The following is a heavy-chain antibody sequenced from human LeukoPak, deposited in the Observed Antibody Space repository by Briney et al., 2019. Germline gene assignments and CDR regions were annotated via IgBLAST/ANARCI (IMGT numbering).Heavy chain of an antibody. Sequence: PSETLSLTCTVSGGSISSSSYYWGWIRQPPGKGLEWIGSIYYSGSTYYNPSLKSRVTISVDTSKNQFSLKLSSVTAADTAMYYCARVDYDILTIDYWGQGTLVTVSS. CDR3: ARVDYDILTIDY. CDR2: IYYSGST. J-gene: IGHJ4*02. CDR1: GGSISSSSYY. D-gene: IGHD3-9*01. V-gene: IGHV4-39*07.